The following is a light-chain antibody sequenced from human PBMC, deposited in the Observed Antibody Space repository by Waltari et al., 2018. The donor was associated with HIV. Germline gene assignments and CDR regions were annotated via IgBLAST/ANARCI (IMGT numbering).Light chain of an antibody. V-gene: IGLV1-47*01. CDR1: SSHIVSKY. Sequence: QSVLTQPHSASGPPGRRVTISCSGSSSHIVSKYVHWYQQLPGTAPKLLIYRNNQRPSGVPDRFSGSKSGTSASLAISGLRSEDEADYYCTAWDDSLSVWVFGGGTKLTVL. CDR3: TAWDDSLSVWV. J-gene: IGLJ3*02. CDR2: RNN.